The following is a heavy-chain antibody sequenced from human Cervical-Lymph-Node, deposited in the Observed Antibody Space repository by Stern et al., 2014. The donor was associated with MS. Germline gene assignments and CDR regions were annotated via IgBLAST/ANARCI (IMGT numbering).Heavy chain of an antibody. J-gene: IGHJ4*02. CDR2: VFPGGFDI. CDR1: GYTFTSYW. Sequence: EVQLVESGPEVKRPGESLKISCQASGYTFTSYWLGRVRQMPGKGREWIAIVFPGGFDIRYSPSFQGQVTISADKASSTAYLQWNNLKASDTAIYYCARQRYFDYWGQGTLVTVSS. V-gene: IGHV5-51*01. CDR3: ARQRYFDY.